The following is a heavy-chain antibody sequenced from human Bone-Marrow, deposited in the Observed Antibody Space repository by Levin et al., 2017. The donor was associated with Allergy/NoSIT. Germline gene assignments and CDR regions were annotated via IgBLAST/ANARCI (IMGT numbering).Heavy chain of an antibody. CDR3: ARHPKAGTGGSHWYFDR. CDR1: GGSISSSSYY. Sequence: SETLSLTCTVSGGSISSSSYYWGWIRQPPGKGLEWIGSIYYSGSTYYNPSLKSRVTISVDTSKNQFSLKLSSVTAADTAVYYCARHPKAGTGGSHWYFDRWGRGTLVTVSS. D-gene: IGHD6-19*01. J-gene: IGHJ2*01. CDR2: IYYSGST. V-gene: IGHV4-39*01.